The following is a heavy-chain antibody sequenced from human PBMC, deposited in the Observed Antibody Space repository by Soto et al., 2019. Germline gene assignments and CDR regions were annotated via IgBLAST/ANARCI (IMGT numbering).Heavy chain of an antibody. Sequence: SEALSLTCTVSGGSMSSHYWIWIRQPPGKGLEWIGHIYYSGSTNYNPSLNGRVTISVDTSKNQFSLKLTSVTAADTAVYYCAGPRVARFDFWGQGALVTVSS. CDR1: GGSMSSHY. D-gene: IGHD5-12*01. CDR3: AGPRVARFDF. CDR2: IYYSGST. J-gene: IGHJ4*02. V-gene: IGHV4-59*08.